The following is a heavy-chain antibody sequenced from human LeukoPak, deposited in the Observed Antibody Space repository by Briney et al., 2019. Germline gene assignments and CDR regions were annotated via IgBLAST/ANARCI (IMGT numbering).Heavy chain of an antibody. Sequence: SVKVSCKASGGTFSSYAISWVRQAPGQGLEWMGGIIPLFGTANYAQKFQGRVTITTDESTSTAYMELSSLRSEDTAVYYCARGGIAAAGTFDYWGQGILVTVSS. V-gene: IGHV1-69*05. CDR3: ARGGIAAAGTFDY. CDR2: IIPLFGTA. CDR1: GGTFSSYA. D-gene: IGHD6-13*01. J-gene: IGHJ4*02.